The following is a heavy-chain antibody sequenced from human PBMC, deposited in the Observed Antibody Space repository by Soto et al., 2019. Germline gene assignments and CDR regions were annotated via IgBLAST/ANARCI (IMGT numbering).Heavy chain of an antibody. V-gene: IGHV1-24*01. J-gene: IGHJ4*02. D-gene: IGHD2-2*01. CDR1: GYTLTELS. CDR3: ATYCSSTSCYVVLDY. Sequence: ASVKVSCKVSGYTLTELSMHWVRQAPGKGLEWMGGFDPEDGETIYAQKFQGRVTITADKSTSTAYMELSSLRSEDTAVYYCATYCSSTSCYVVLDYWGQGTLVTVSS. CDR2: FDPEDGET.